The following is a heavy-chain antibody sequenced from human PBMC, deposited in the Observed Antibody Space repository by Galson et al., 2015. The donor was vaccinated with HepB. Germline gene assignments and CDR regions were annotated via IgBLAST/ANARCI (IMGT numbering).Heavy chain of an antibody. Sequence: SETLSLTCTVSGGSISSISYYWGWIRQPPGKGLEWIGSIYYSGSTYYTPSPRSRVTIPVDTSKNQFSLKLSSVTAADTAVYYCARDGSSYYCSGGSCRGAAFDYWGQGTLVTVSS. J-gene: IGHJ4*02. CDR3: ARDGSSYYCSGGSCRGAAFDY. V-gene: IGHV4-39*07. CDR1: GGSISSISYY. CDR2: IYYSGST. D-gene: IGHD2-15*01.